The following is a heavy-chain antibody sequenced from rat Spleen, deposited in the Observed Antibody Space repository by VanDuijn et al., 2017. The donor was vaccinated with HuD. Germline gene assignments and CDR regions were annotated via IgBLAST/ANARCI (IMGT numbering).Heavy chain of an antibody. CDR2: ISYDGSST. V-gene: IGHV5-20*01. CDR1: GFTFSNYD. Sequence: EVQLVESGGGLVQPGRSMKLSCAASGFTFSNYDMAWVRQAPTKGLEWVASISYDGSSTYYRDSVMGRFTVSRDNAKSTLYLQMDSLRSEDTATYYCTTWFAYWGQGTLVTVSS. CDR3: TTWFAY. J-gene: IGHJ3*01.